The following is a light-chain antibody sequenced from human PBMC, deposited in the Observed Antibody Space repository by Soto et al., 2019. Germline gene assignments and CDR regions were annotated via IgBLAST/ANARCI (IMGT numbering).Light chain of an antibody. CDR3: QQSYSTPLLT. CDR2: AAS. V-gene: IGKV1-39*01. Sequence: DIDMTQSPSSLSASVGDRVTITCRASQHISSYLSWYQHKPGKAPKLLIYAASSLQSGVPSRFSGSGSGTDFTLTISSLQPEDFATYYCQQSYSTPLLTFGGGTKVDIK. CDR1: QHISSY. J-gene: IGKJ4*01.